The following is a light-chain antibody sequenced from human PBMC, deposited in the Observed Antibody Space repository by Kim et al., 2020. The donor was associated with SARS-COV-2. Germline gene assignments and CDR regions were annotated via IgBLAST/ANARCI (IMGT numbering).Light chain of an antibody. J-gene: IGKJ3*01. V-gene: IGKV3-20*01. CDR2: GAS. CDR3: QQYGSLPFT. CDR1: QCVSSN. Sequence: LSPRERATPSCRASQCVSSNLAWYQQRPGQAPRLLIYGASNRATGIPDRFSGSGSGTDFTLTISRLEPEDFAVYYCQQYGSLPFTFGPGTKVDIK.